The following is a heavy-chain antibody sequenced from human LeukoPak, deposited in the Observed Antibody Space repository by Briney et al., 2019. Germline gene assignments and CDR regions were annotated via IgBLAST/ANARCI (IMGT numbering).Heavy chain of an antibody. J-gene: IGHJ5*02. V-gene: IGHV4-34*01. Sequence: SETLSLTCAVYGGSFSGYYWSWLRQPPGKGLEWIGEINHSGSTNYNPSLKSRVTISVDTSKNQFSLKLSSVTAADTAVYYCARDGDSKGGWFDPWGQGTLVTVSS. CDR2: INHSGST. D-gene: IGHD3-22*01. CDR3: ARDGDSKGGWFDP. CDR1: GGSFSGYY.